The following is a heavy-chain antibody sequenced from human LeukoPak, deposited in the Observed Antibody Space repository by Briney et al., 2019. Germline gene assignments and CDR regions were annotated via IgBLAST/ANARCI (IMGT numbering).Heavy chain of an antibody. CDR2: ISGSGGST. Sequence: GGSLRLSCAASGFTFSSYAMSWVRQAPGKGLEWVSAISGSGGSTYYADSVKGRFTISRDNSKNTLYLQMNSLRAEDTAVYYCAKVWDYYDSSGYLWGFDYWGQGTLVTVSS. CDR3: AKVWDYYDSSGYLWGFDY. J-gene: IGHJ4*02. CDR1: GFTFSSYA. V-gene: IGHV3-23*01. D-gene: IGHD3-22*01.